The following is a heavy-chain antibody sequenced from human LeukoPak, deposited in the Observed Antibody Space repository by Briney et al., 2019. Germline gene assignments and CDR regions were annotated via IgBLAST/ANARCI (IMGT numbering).Heavy chain of an antibody. V-gene: IGHV4-39*01. CDR3: QSRFLEWLLDY. Sequence: SETLSLTCTVSGGSISSSTYYWGWIRQPPGKGLEWIGNIYYSGSTYYNPSLKSRVTISVDTSKNQFSLELSSVTAADTAIYYCQSRFLEWLLDYWGQGTLVTVSS. CDR1: GGSISSSTYY. D-gene: IGHD3-3*01. J-gene: IGHJ4*02. CDR2: IYYSGST.